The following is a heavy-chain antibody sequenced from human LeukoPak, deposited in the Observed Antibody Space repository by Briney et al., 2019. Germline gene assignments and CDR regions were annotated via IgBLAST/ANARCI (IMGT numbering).Heavy chain of an antibody. J-gene: IGHJ6*02. V-gene: IGHV4-59*01. CDR3: ARTRRHYYGSGKNLTPWPAGLDV. D-gene: IGHD3-10*01. Sequence: SAETLSLTCSVSGCSFSDYCWTWLGQRPGKGLEWIGYSWSTNYNPSLKSRVTISIDTSKRHFSLTLSSVTAADTAVYYCARTRRHYYGSGKNLTPWPAGLDVWGQGTTVTVS. CDR1: GCSFSDYC. CDR2: SWST.